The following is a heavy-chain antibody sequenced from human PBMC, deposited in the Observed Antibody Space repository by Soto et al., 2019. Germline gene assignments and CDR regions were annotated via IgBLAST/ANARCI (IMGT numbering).Heavy chain of an antibody. D-gene: IGHD6-13*01. Sequence: QVQLVESVGGVVQPGKSLRLSCAASGFTFNSYGMHWVRQAPGEGLEWVTVIWYDGTIKYYADSVKGRFTVSRDNSKNTLYLEMNSLRAEDTAVYYCARDLSGIAPARNWFDPWGQGTLVIVSS. CDR1: GFTFNSYG. J-gene: IGHJ5*02. CDR3: ARDLSGIAPARNWFDP. V-gene: IGHV3-33*01. CDR2: IWYDGTIK.